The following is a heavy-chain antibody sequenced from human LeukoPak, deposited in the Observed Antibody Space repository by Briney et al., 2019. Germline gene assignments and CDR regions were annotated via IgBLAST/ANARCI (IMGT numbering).Heavy chain of an antibody. V-gene: IGHV4-34*09. J-gene: IGHJ3*02. CDR2: IYYSGST. Sequence: SETLSLTCAVYGGSFSGYYWSWIRQPPGKGLEWIGYIYYSGSTYYNPSLKSRVTISVDTSKNQFSLKLSSVTAADTAVYYCARPSSSWYYAFDIWGQGTMVTVSS. CDR3: ARPSSSWYYAFDI. CDR1: GGSFSGYY. D-gene: IGHD6-13*01.